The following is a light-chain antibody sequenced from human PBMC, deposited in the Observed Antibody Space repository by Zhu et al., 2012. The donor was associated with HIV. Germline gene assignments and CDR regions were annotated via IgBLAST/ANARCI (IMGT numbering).Light chain of an antibody. V-gene: IGKV1-9*01. J-gene: IGKJ4*01. CDR2: SAS. Sequence: DIQLTQSPSFLYASVGDRVTITCRASQGISSYLAWYQQKPGRAPKLLIYSASTLQSGVPSRFSGSGSGTAFTLTISGLQPEDFAIYYCQQLNSFPLTFGGGTKVEIK. CDR1: QGISSY. CDR3: QQLNSFPLT.